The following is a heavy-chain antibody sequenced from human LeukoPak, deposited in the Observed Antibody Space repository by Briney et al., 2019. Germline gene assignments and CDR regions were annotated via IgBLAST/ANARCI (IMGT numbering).Heavy chain of an antibody. CDR2: ISNNNAI. CDR1: GFTFSSYS. Sequence: PGGSLRLSCAASGFTFSSYSMNWVRQSPGKGLEWVSSISNNNAIFYADSVKGRFTISRDNARNSLFLQMFSLRVEDTAVYYCARGQTRGGDLHYWGQGVRVTVSS. V-gene: IGHV3-69-1*01. J-gene: IGHJ4*02. CDR3: ARGQTRGGDLHY. D-gene: IGHD2-21*02.